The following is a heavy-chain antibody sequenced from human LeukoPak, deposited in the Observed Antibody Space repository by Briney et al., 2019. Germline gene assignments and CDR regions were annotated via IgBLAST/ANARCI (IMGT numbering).Heavy chain of an antibody. Sequence: GASVKVSCKASGYTFTSYGISWVRQAPGQGLEWMGWISAYNGNTNYAQKLQGRVTTTTDTSTSTAYMELRSLRSDDTAVYYCARDLSSSWYRGRSDYYYGMDVWGQGTTVTVSS. V-gene: IGHV1-18*01. CDR1: GYTFTSYG. D-gene: IGHD6-13*01. J-gene: IGHJ6*02. CDR3: ARDLSSSWYRGRSDYYYGMDV. CDR2: ISAYNGNT.